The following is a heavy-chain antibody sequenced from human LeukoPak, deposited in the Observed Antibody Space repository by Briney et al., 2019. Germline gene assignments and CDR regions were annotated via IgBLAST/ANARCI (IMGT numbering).Heavy chain of an antibody. CDR1: GDSVSSNSAA. J-gene: IGHJ4*02. CDR3: ARWVMPYDYVWGSYRPPPSYFDY. CDR2: TYYRSKWYN. D-gene: IGHD3-16*02. V-gene: IGHV6-1*01. Sequence: SQTLSLTCAISGDSVSSNSAACNWIRQSPSRGLEWLGRTYYRSKWYNDYAVSVKSRITINPDTSKNQFSLQLNSVTPEDTAVYYCARWVMPYDYVWGSYRPPPSYFDYWGQGTLVTVSS.